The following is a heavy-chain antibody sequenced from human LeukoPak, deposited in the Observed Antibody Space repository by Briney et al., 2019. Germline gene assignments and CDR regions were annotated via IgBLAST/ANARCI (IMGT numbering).Heavy chain of an antibody. J-gene: IGHJ4*02. CDR2: IYYSGST. Sequence: PSETLSLTCTVSGGSISSYYWSWIRQPPGKGLEWIGYIYYSGSTNYNPSLKSRVTISVDTSKNQFSLKLSSVTAADTAVYYCARDLRVTTVTTGDYWGQGTLVTVSS. V-gene: IGHV4-59*01. D-gene: IGHD4-17*01. CDR1: GGSISSYY. CDR3: ARDLRVTTVTTGDY.